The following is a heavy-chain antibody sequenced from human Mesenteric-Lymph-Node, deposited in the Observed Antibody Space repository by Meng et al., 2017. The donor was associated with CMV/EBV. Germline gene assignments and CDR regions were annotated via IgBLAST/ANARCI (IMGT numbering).Heavy chain of an antibody. D-gene: IGHD4-17*01. CDR2: ISSGSGTI. J-gene: IGHJ4*02. CDR3: ARDDYGDSDY. Sequence: GGSLRLSCAASGFTFSSYRMNWVRQAPGKGLEWISYISSGSGTISYADSVKGRFSISRDNAKNSLYLQMNSLRAEDTAVYYCARDDYGDSDYWGQGTLVTVSS. V-gene: IGHV3-48*04. CDR1: GFTFSSYR.